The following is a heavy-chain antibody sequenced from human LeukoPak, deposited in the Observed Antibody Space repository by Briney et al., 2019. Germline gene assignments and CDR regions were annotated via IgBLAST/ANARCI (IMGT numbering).Heavy chain of an antibody. J-gene: IGHJ4*02. V-gene: IGHV3-7*01. CDR1: GFTFSSYW. CDR3: ARSPYYDFWSGYLIGFDY. Sequence: GGSLRLSCAASGFTFSSYWMSWVRQAPGKGLEWVATIKQDGSEKYYVDSVKGRFTISRDNAKNSLYLQMNSLRAEDTAVYYCARSPYYDFWSGYLIGFDYWGQGTLVTVSS. CDR2: IKQDGSEK. D-gene: IGHD3-3*01.